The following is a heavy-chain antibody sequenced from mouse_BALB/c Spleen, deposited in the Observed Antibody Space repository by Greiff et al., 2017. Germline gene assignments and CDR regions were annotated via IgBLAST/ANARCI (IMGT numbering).Heavy chain of an antibody. J-gene: IGHJ4*01. V-gene: IGHV5-6-5*01. D-gene: IGHD2-3*01. CDR3: ARGYDGYYVGYAMDY. CDR1: GFTFSSYA. Sequence: EVMLVESGGGLVKPGGSLKLSCAASGFTFSSYAMSWVRQTPEKRLEWVASISSGGSTYYPDSVKGRFTISRDNARNILYLQMSSLRSEDTAMYYCARGYDGYYVGYAMDYWGQGTSVTVSS. CDR2: ISSGGST.